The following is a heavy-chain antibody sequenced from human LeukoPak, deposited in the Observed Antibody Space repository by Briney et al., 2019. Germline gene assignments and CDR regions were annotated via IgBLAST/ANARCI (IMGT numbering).Heavy chain of an antibody. J-gene: IGHJ6*03. D-gene: IGHD3-10*01. Sequence: SETLSLTCTVSGGSIRGYYWSWIRQPPGKGLEWIGYIYYSGTTNYNPSLKSRVTISVDTSKNHFSLKLSSVTAADTAVYYCARDMDYYGSGSYYYYYMDVWGKGTTVTISS. CDR3: ARDMDYYGSGSYYYYYMDV. CDR1: GGSIRGYY. V-gene: IGHV4-59*12. CDR2: IYYSGTT.